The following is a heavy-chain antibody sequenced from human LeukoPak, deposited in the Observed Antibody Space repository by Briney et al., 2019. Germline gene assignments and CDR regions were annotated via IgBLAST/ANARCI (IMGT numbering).Heavy chain of an antibody. CDR3: AREAYYDCSGSLDY. CDR1: GFXFSTYA. CDR2: VNGRGVST. V-gene: IGHV3-23*01. Sequence: GGSLRLSCAASGFXFSTYAMSWVRQAPGKGLEWVSCVNGRGVSTYYADSVKGRFTISKDNSKNTLYLQMSSLRADDTAIYYCAREAYYDCSGSLDYWGQGILVTVSS. D-gene: IGHD3-22*01. J-gene: IGHJ4*02.